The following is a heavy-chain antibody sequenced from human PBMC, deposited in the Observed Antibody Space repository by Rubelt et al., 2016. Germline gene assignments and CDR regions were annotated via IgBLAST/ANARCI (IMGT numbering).Heavy chain of an antibody. CDR2: VSGYTGAT. J-gene: IGHJ4*02. V-gene: IGHV1-18*01. D-gene: IGHD1-14*01. CDR3: ARLNNAGLGPPGTGENFDY. CDR1: GGPFDDYA. Sequence: QVQLVQSGAEVKRPGSSVRISCKATGGPFDDYAVSWVRQAPGQGLERMGCVSGYTGATEYAQKFPGRVTMTIDTSTRTAYMELRSLRSDDTAVYFCARLNNAGLGPPGTGENFDYWGQGTLVTVSS.